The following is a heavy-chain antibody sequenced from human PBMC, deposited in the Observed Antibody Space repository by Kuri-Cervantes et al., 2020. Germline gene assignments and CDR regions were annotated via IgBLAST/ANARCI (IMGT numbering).Heavy chain of an antibody. CDR1: SGSFSGYY. Sequence: SETLSLTCAVYSGSFSGYYWSWIRQPPGQGLEWIGEINHSGSTNYNPSLKSRVTISVDTSKNQLSLKLSSVTAADTAVYYCARGPAGYSYGTYFDYWGQGTLVTVSS. CDR3: ARGPAGYSYGTYFDY. CDR2: INHSGST. J-gene: IGHJ4*02. V-gene: IGHV4-34*01. D-gene: IGHD5-18*01.